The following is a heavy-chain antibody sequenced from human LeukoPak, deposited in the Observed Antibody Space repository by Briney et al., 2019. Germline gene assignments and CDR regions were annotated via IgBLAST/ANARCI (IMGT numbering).Heavy chain of an antibody. V-gene: IGHV1-2*02. CDR3: ARVGHMYCSGGSCYRTEYFQH. D-gene: IGHD2-15*01. J-gene: IGHJ1*01. CDR1: GYTFTGYY. CDR2: INPNSGGT. Sequence: ASVKVSCKASGYTFTGYYMHWVRQAPGQGLEWMGWINPNSGGTNYAQKFQGRVTMTRDTSISTAYVELSRLRSDDTAVYYCARVGHMYCSGGSCYRTEYFQHWGQGTLVTVSS.